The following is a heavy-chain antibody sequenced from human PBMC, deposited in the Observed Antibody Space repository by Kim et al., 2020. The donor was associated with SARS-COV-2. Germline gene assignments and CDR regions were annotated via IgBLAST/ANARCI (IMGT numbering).Heavy chain of an antibody. CDR1: GFTFSSYA. Sequence: GGSLRLSCAASGFTFSSYAMSWVRQAPGKGLEWVSAISGSGGSTYYADSVKGRFTISRDNSKNTLYLQMNSLRAEDTAVYYCANMVSEPIFDYYYGMDVWGQGTTVTVSS. D-gene: IGHD3-3*02. V-gene: IGHV3-23*01. CDR2: ISGSGGST. CDR3: ANMVSEPIFDYYYGMDV. J-gene: IGHJ6*02.